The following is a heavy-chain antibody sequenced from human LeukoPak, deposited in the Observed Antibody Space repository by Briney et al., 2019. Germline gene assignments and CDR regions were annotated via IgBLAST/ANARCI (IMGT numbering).Heavy chain of an antibody. V-gene: IGHV4-4*07. D-gene: IGHD1-26*01. J-gene: IGHJ4*02. Sequence: SETLSLTCTVSGGSISSYYWSWIRQPAGKGLEWIGRIYTSGSTNYNPSLKSRVTMSVDTSKNQFSLKLSSVTAADTAMYYCARGQPYSASYYDSDYWGQGTLVTVSS. CDR2: IYTSGST. CDR1: GGSISSYY. CDR3: ARGQPYSASYYDSDY.